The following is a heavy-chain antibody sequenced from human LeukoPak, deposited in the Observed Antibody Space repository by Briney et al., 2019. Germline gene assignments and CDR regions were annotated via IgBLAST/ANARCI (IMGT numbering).Heavy chain of an antibody. D-gene: IGHD2-2*02. J-gene: IGHJ3*02. V-gene: IGHV4-31*03. CDR1: GGSLSSGGYY. Sequence: PSETLSLTCTVSGGSLSSGGYYWSWIRQHPGKGLEWIGYIYYSGSTYYNPSLKSRVTISVDTSKNQFSLKLSSVTAADTAVYYCARSLGRIVVVPAAIDAWAAFDIWGQGTMVTVSS. CDR2: IYYSGST. CDR3: ARSLGRIVVVPAAIDAWAAFDI.